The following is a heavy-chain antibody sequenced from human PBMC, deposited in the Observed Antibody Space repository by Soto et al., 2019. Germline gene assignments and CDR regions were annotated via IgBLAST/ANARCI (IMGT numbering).Heavy chain of an antibody. J-gene: IGHJ3*02. D-gene: IGHD6-19*01. CDR2: LGGNSAYT. Sequence: EVQLLESGGGLVQPGGSLRLSCAASGFSFSSYAMSWVRQAPGKGLEWVSALGGNSAYTYYADSVKGRFTISRHNSKNTLNLQMHGLRAEDTAVYYSAKDVVGQWLDLGLICDQGTMVTVSS. V-gene: IGHV3-23*01. CDR3: AKDVVGQWLDLGLI. CDR1: GFSFSSYA.